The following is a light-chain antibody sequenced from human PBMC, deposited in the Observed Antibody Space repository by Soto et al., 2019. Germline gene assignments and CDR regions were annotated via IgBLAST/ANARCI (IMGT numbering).Light chain of an antibody. CDR1: QSINSW. V-gene: IGKV1-5*01. CDR2: HAS. J-gene: IGKJ4*01. CDR3: QEYVYYST. Sequence: DIQMTQSPSTLSASVGDRVTITCRASQSINSWLSWYQQSPGKAPKLLIYHASTVESGVPSRFSGSGSGTEFTLTISRLQPDDFATYYCQEYVYYSTFGGGTKVEIK.